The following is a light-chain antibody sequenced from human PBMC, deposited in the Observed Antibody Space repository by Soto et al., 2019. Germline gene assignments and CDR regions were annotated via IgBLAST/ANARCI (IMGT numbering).Light chain of an antibody. J-gene: IGKJ4*01. V-gene: IGKV1-12*01. CDR3: QQGNSFPLT. CDR1: QDISSW. CDR2: GAS. Sequence: DLQMTQSPSSVSASVGDRVTITCRASQDISSWLAWYQQEPGKAPKLLISGASSLQSGVPSRFSGSESGTDFTLTISSLQPEDFATYYCQQGNSFPLTFGGGTKVEIK.